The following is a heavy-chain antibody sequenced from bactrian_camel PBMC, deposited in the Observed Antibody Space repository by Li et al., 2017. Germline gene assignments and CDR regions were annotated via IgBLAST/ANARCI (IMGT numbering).Heavy chain of an antibody. V-gene: IGHV3S40*01. CDR3: AKHGGWYGLWKWEYDY. D-gene: IGHD6*01. Sequence: VQLVESGGGLAQPGGSLRLSCAASGFTSCSSAMSWVRQAPGRGLEWVSGIIGDGATTYYTESVQGRFTISRDDADNTMYLQLNSLKSEDTAMYYCAKHGGWYGLWKWEYDYWGQGTQVTVS. CDR1: GFTSCSSA. CDR2: IIGDGATT. J-gene: IGHJ4*01.